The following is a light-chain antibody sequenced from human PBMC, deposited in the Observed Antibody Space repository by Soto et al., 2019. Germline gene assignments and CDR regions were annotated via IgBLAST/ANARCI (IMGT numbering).Light chain of an antibody. CDR3: QQRSSWPSIP. CDR1: QSVSSY. CDR2: DAS. J-gene: IGKJ5*01. Sequence: EIVLTQSPATLSLSPGERATLSCRASQSVSSYLAWYQQKPGQAPRLLIYDASNRATGIPARFSGSGSGTDFTLTISSLEPEDFAVYYCQQRSSWPSIPFGQGTRLEI. V-gene: IGKV3-11*01.